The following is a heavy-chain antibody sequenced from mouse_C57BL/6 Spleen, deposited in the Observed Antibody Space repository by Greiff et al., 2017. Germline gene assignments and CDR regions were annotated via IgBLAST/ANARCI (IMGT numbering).Heavy chain of an antibody. V-gene: IGHV1-26*01. D-gene: IGHD1-1*01. Sequence: VQLQQSGPELVKPGASVKISCKASGYTFTDYYMHWVKQSHGKSLEWVGDINRDSGGISYNQKVKGRATLTIDKSSSTLFLELRSLTSEDSSVYYCARQSDSSKRRYFDVWGTGTTVTVSS. CDR1: GYTFTDYY. CDR3: ARQSDSSKRRYFDV. J-gene: IGHJ1*03. CDR2: INRDSGGI.